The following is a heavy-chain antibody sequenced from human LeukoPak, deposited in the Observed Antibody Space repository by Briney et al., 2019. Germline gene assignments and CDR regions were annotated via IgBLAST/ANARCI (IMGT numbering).Heavy chain of an antibody. V-gene: IGHV4-4*07. CDR1: GGSISNYR. J-gene: IGHJ4*02. CDR3: ARRDISSGWSFDY. Sequence: SETLSLTCTVSGGSISNYRWSWIRQPAGKGLEWMGQMHTSGSTNYNPPLNSRVSMSIDTTEDQVSLTIRSVTAAATAFYYCARRDISSGWSFDYWGQGTLVTVSS. D-gene: IGHD6-19*01. CDR2: MHTSGST.